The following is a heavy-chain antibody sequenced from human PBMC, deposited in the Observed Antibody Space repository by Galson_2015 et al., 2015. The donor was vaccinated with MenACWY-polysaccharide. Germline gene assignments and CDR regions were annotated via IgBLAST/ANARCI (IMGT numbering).Heavy chain of an antibody. CDR3: TRGGGRYYVDY. Sequence: SVKVSCKASGYTFTDCYIHWVRQAPGQGLEWMGWINPNGGGTHYEQKYQARVTITRDTSINTAYMELSRLSSDDTAVYYCTRGGGRYYVDYWGQGTPGTVSS. D-gene: IGHD6-19*01. CDR1: GYTFTDCY. J-gene: IGHJ4*02. CDR2: INPNGGGT. V-gene: IGHV1-2*02.